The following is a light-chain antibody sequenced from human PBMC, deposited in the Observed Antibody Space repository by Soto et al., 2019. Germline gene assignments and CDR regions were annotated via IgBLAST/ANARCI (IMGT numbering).Light chain of an antibody. J-gene: IGKJ2*01. V-gene: IGKV1-5*03. CDR1: HTIGSL. CDR3: QHYNSYPPMYT. CDR2: KAS. Sequence: DIQMTQSPSTLSASVGDRVTITCRASHTIGSLLAWYQQKAGRAPKLLIYKASTLESGVPSRFSGSRSGTEFTLTISSLQPDDFATYYCQHYNSYPPMYTFGQGTKLEI.